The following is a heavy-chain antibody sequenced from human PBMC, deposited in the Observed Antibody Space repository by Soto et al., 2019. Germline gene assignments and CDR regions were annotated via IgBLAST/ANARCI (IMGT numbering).Heavy chain of an antibody. CDR2: INAGYGNT. CDR3: ARTYYGILTGYSPNAFDY. V-gene: IGHV1-3*01. CDR1: GYTFTSYA. J-gene: IGHJ4*02. D-gene: IGHD3-9*01. Sequence: ASVKVSCKPSGYTFTSYAIHWVRQAPGQRLEWMGWINAGYGNTKYSQKFQGRVTITRDKSASTAFMELNSLRSEDTALYYCARTYYGILTGYSPNAFDYWGQGTLVTVSS.